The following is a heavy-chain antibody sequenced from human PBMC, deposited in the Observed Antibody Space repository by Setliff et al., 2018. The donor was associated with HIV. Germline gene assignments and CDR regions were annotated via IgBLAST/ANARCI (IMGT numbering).Heavy chain of an antibody. CDR2: ISSNGGST. CDR1: GFTFSSYA. CDR3: AKDLSSWQGSMDF. V-gene: IGHV3-64*04. J-gene: IGHJ6*02. D-gene: IGHD6-13*01. Sequence: PGGSLRLSCSASGFTFSSYAMHWVRQAPGKGLEYVSAISSNGGSTYYADSVKGRFTISRDNSKNTLYLQINNLRAEDTAVYYCAKDLSSWQGSMDFWGQGTTVTVSS.